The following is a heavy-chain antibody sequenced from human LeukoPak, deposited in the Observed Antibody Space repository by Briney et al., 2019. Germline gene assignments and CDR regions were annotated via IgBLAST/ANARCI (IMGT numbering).Heavy chain of an antibody. D-gene: IGHD1-26*01. V-gene: IGHV1-24*01. CDR1: GYTLTELS. CDR3: ATIDQRRGSYRPPPF. J-gene: IGHJ4*02. CDR2: FDPEDGET. Sequence: ASVKVSCKVSGYTLTELSMHWVRQAPGKGREWMGGFDPEDGETIYAQKFQGRVTMTEDTSTDTAYMELSSLRSEDTAVYYCATIDQRRGSYRPPPFWGQGTLVTVSS.